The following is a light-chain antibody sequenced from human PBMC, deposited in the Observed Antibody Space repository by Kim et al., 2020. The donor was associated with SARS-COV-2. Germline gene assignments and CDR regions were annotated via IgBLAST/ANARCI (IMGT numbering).Light chain of an antibody. CDR3: HQYDDLI. CDR1: QDSTNY. CDR2: DAS. Sequence: LSASGGDRVTRTCQASQDSTNYLNWYQHKPGKAPKLLIYDASNLETGVPSRFSGSGSGTHFTFTISSLQPEDFATYYCHQYDDLIFGGGTKVDIK. J-gene: IGKJ4*01. V-gene: IGKV1-33*01.